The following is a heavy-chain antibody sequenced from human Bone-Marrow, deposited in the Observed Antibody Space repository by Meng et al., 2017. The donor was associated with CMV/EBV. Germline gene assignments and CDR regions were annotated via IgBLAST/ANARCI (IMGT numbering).Heavy chain of an antibody. CDR1: GFTFSSHW. Sequence: GGSRRLSCAASGFTFSSHWMHWVRQAPGKGLVCVSHINADGSSTSYADSVKGRFTISRDNAKNTLYLQMNSLRAEDTAVYYCAREVVRWFDIWGQGTLVTISS. J-gene: IGHJ5*02. D-gene: IGHD6-6*01. CDR3: AREVVRWFDI. CDR2: INADGSST. V-gene: IGHV3-74*01.